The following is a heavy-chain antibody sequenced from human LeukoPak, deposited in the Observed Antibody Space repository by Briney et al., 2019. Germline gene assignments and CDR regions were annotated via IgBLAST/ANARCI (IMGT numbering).Heavy chain of an antibody. CDR3: ARPRPGYYMDV. J-gene: IGHJ6*03. CDR2: ISTSSSTI. Sequence: GGSLRLSCAASRFTFSSYSMSWVRQAPGKGPEWVSYISTSSSTIHYADSVKGRFTISRDNAKNSLYLQMNSLRAEDTAVYYCARPRPGYYMDVWGKGTTVTVSS. D-gene: IGHD2-8*02. V-gene: IGHV3-48*04. CDR1: RFTFSSYS.